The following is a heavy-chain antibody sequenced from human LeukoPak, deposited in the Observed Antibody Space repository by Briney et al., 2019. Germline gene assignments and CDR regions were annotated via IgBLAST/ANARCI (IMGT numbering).Heavy chain of an antibody. CDR2: ISSSSSTI. CDR3: ARVNSSGWYMAFDY. J-gene: IGHJ4*02. D-gene: IGHD6-19*01. CDR1: GFNFSDYY. Sequence: GGALRRSLAASGFNFSDYYMSWIRQAPGKELEWVSYISSSSSTIYYADSVKGPLTISRDNAKNSLYLQMNSLRAEDTAVYYCARVNSSGWYMAFDYWGQGTLVTVSS. V-gene: IGHV3-11*01.